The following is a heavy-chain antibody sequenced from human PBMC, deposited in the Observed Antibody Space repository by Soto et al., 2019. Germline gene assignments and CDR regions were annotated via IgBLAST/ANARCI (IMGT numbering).Heavy chain of an antibody. CDR2: LYWDDDK. J-gene: IGHJ5*02. CDR1: GFSLSTSGVG. D-gene: IGHD3-9*01. Sequence: QITLKESGPTLVKPTQTLTLTCTFSGFSLSTSGVGVGWIRQPPGKAMEWLALLYWDDDKRYSPSLKSRLTITKDTSKNQVVLTMTNMDPVDTATYYCAHSLVILYAGWFDPWGQGTLVTVSS. V-gene: IGHV2-5*02. CDR3: AHSLVILYAGWFDP.